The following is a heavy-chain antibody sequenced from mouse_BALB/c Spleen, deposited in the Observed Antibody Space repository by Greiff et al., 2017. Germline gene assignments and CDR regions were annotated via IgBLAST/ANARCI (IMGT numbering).Heavy chain of an antibody. J-gene: IGHJ1*01. CDR1: GYAFSSYW. CDR2: IYPGDGDT. D-gene: IGHD2-10*01. CDR3: ARSPYYGNYKYFDV. V-gene: IGHV1-80*01. Sequence: VQLQQSGAELVRPGSSVKISCKASGYAFSSYWMNWVKQRPGQGLEWIGQIYPGDGDTNYNGKFKGKATLTADKSSSTAYMQLSSLTSEDSAVYFGARSPYYGNYKYFDVWGAGTTVTVSS.